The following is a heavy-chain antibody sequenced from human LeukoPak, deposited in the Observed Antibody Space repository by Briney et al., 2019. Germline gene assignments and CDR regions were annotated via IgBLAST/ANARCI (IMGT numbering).Heavy chain of an antibody. CDR2: INHSGST. CDR3: ARGGSNYYGSGSYRRNWFDP. V-gene: IGHV4-34*01. Sequence: SETLSLTCAVYGGSFSGYYWSWIRQPPGKGLEWIGEINHSGSTNYNPSLKSRVTISVDTSKNQFSLELSSVTAADTAVYYCARGGSNYYGSGSYRRNWFDPWGQGTLVTVSS. J-gene: IGHJ5*02. D-gene: IGHD3-10*01. CDR1: GGSFSGYY.